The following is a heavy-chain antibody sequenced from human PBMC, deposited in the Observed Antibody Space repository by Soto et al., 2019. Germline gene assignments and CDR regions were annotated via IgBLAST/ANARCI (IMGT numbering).Heavy chain of an antibody. CDR3: AGGKYYDFWSGYPGYGY. CDR1: GGSFSGYY. D-gene: IGHD3-3*01. Sequence: SETLSLTCAVYGGSFSGYYWSWIRQPPGKGLEWIGEINHSGSTNYNPSLKSRVTISVDTSKNQSSLKLSSVTAADTAVYYCAGGKYYDFWSGYPGYGYWGQGTLLTVSS. CDR2: INHSGST. V-gene: IGHV4-34*01. J-gene: IGHJ4*02.